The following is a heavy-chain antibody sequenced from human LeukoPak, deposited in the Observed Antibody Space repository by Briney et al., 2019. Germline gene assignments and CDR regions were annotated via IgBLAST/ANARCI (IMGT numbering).Heavy chain of an antibody. CDR3: ARDAATSVGMPHY. D-gene: IGHD2-2*01. CDR1: GFTFSSYW. V-gene: IGHV3-74*03. CDR2: INSDGTYT. J-gene: IGHJ4*02. Sequence: GGSLRLSCAASGFTFSSYWMHWVRQAPGKGLVWVSRINSDGTYTTYADSVKGRFTISRDNAKNTLYLQMNSLRAEDTAVYYCARDAATSVGMPHYWGQGTVVTVSS.